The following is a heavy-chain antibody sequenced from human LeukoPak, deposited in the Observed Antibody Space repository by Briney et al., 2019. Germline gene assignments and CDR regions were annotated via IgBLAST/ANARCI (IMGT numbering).Heavy chain of an antibody. V-gene: IGHV3-23*01. Sequence: GRSLRLSCAASGFTFSSYAMSWVRQAPGKGPEWVSTISIDGGRTYYADSVKGRFTLSRDTSKNKLYLQMNSLRAEDTAVYYCARKGIGSSRYQNMDVWGKGTTVTVSS. CDR3: ARKGIGSSRYQNMDV. D-gene: IGHD6-25*01. J-gene: IGHJ6*03. CDR1: GFTFSSYA. CDR2: ISIDGGRT.